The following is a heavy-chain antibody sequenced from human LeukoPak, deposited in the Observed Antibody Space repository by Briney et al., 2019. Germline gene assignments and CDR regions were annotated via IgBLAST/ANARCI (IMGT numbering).Heavy chain of an antibody. J-gene: IGHJ4*02. Sequence: ASVKVSCKASGYTFTDYYLHWLRQAPGQGLEWMGWINPYNGDTNYAQKFQGRVTLTRDMSISTAYMDLSSLQADDTAVYFWAKNEGGANYYFDFWGRGTLVTVSS. V-gene: IGHV1-2*02. D-gene: IGHD1-1*01. CDR2: INPYNGDT. CDR1: GYTFTDYY. CDR3: AKNEGGANYYFDF.